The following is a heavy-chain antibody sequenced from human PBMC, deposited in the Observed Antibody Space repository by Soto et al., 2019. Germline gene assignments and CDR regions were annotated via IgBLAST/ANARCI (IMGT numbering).Heavy chain of an antibody. Sequence: SETLSLTCAVSGGSISSSNWWSWVRQPPGKGLEWIGEIYHSGSTNYHPSLKSRVTISVDKSKNQFSLKLSSVTAADTAVYYCARVSGSYYYGMDVWGQGTTVTVSS. CDR1: GGSISSSNW. CDR2: IYHSGST. D-gene: IGHD1-26*01. V-gene: IGHV4-4*02. J-gene: IGHJ6*02. CDR3: ARVSGSYYYGMDV.